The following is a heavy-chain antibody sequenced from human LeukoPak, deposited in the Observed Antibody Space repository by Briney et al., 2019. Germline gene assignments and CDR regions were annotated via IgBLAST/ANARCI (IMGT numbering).Heavy chain of an antibody. CDR2: ISGSGGST. V-gene: IGHV3-23*01. CDR3: AYARGYSAYEPLDY. Sequence: GGSLRLSCAASGFTFSSYAMSWVRQAPGKGLEWVSAISGSGGSTYYADSVKGRFTISRDNSKNTLYLQMNGLRAEDTAVYYCAYARGYSAYEPLDYWGQGTLVTVSS. D-gene: IGHD5-12*01. CDR1: GFTFSSYA. J-gene: IGHJ4*02.